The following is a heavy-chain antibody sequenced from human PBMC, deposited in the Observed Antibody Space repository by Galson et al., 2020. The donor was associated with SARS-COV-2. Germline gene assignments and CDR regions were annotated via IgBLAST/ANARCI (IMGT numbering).Heavy chain of an antibody. D-gene: IGHD2-2*02. CDR3: LRGGSGYTYDF. V-gene: IGHV3-49*03. Sequence: PGGSLRLSCTASGFRFGDYGMSWFRQAPGKGLEWLGFIRTKRDGATTDYAASVGGRVTISRDDSKTIVYLQMNSLRNEDTAVYYCLRGGSGYTYDFWGQGTRVTVSS. J-gene: IGHJ4*01. CDR1: GFRFGDYG. CDR2: IRTKRDGATT.